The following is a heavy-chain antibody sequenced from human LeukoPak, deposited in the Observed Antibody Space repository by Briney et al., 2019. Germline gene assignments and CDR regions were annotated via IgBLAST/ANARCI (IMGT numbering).Heavy chain of an antibody. J-gene: IGHJ3*02. CDR1: GFTFSSYW. CDR3: ARVDYDFWSGPPDAFDI. Sequence: GGSLRLSCAASGFTFSSYWMSWVRQAPGKGLEWVANIKQDGSEKYYVDSVKGRFTISRDNAKNSLYLQMNSLRAEDTAVYYCARVDYDFWSGPPDAFDIWGQGTMVTVSS. V-gene: IGHV3-7*01. CDR2: IKQDGSEK. D-gene: IGHD3-3*01.